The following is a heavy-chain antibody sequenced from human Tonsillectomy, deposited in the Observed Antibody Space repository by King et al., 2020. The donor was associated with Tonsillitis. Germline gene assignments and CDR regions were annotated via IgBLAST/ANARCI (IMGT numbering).Heavy chain of an antibody. V-gene: IGHV1-2*02. D-gene: IGHD3-9*01. Sequence: VQLVESGAEVKKPGASVKVSCKASGYTFTGYYMHWVRQAPGQGLEWMGWINPNSGGTNYAQKFQGRVTMTRDTSISTAYMELSRLRSDDTAVYYCARGGEVLRYFDWLPAHLFDYWGQGTLVTVSS. CDR3: ARGGEVLRYFDWLPAHLFDY. CDR1: GYTFTGYY. J-gene: IGHJ4*02. CDR2: INPNSGGT.